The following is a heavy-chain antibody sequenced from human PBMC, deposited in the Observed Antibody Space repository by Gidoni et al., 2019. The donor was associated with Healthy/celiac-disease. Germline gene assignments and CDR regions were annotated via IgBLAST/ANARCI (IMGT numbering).Heavy chain of an antibody. CDR3: ARGGIAAAGIPNWFDP. CDR1: GFTFADYG. V-gene: IGHV3-20*04. J-gene: IGHJ5*02. Sequence: EVLLVESRGAVVRPGGSLSLSCAASGFTFADYGMSWVRHAPGKGLEWVSGINWNGGSTGYADSVKGRFTISRDNAKNSLYLQMNSRRAEDTAVYYCARGGIAAAGIPNWFDPWGQGTLVTVSS. D-gene: IGHD6-13*01. CDR2: INWNGGST.